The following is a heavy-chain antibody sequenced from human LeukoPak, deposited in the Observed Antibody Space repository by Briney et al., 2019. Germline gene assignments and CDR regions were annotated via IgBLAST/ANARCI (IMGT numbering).Heavy chain of an antibody. CDR2: ISGYDGNT. J-gene: IGHJ4*02. CDR1: GYTFTSYA. V-gene: IGHV3-23*01. CDR3: ARESGGNTPYYFDY. Sequence: GGSLKVSCTASGYTFTSYAMSWVRQAPGQGLEWISSISGYDGNTNYAETVKGRFTISRDNSKNTLYLQMNSLRTEDTAVYYCARESGGNTPYYFDYWGQGTLVTVSS. D-gene: IGHD2-2*02.